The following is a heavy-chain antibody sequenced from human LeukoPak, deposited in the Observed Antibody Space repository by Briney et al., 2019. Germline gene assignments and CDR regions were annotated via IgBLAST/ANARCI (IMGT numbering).Heavy chain of an antibody. CDR3: AGDDGGSVFVI. V-gene: IGHV4-61*05. Sequence: SETLSLTCTVSGGSISSSSYYWGWIRQPPGKGLEWIGYIYYSGSTNYNPSLKSRVTISVDTSKNQFSLKLSSVTAADTAVYYWAGDDGGSVFVIWGQGTMVTVFS. CDR2: IYYSGST. CDR1: GGSISSSSYY. J-gene: IGHJ3*02. D-gene: IGHD1-26*01.